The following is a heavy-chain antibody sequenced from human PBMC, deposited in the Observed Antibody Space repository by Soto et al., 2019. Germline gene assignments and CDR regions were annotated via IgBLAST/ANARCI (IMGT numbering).Heavy chain of an antibody. J-gene: IGHJ3*02. CDR1: GDSFSNYY. Sequence: SETLSLTCIVSGDSFSNYYWTWIRQPPGKGPQWMGYLSYTGTTYYNPSLRNRATISVDESSNLLSLRLSSVTAADTAVYYCARELEGGVFDIWGRGTLVTVSS. V-gene: IGHV4-30-4*01. CDR3: ARELEGGVFDI. CDR2: LSYTGTT. D-gene: IGHD2-8*02.